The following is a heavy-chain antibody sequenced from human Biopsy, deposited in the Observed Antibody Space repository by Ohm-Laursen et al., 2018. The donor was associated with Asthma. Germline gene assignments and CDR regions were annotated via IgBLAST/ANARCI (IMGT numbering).Heavy chain of an antibody. Sequence: SLRLSCAAFGFTFDDYAMHWVRQAPGKGLEWVAVISYDGTNKDYADSVKGRFTFSRDNSQNTLSLEMNSLRVEDTAVYYCARDLRSDNWNPWGMDVWGLGTTVTVAS. CDR2: ISYDGTNK. J-gene: IGHJ6*02. V-gene: IGHV3-30*03. CDR3: ARDLRSDNWNPWGMDV. CDR1: GFTFDDYA. D-gene: IGHD1-20*01.